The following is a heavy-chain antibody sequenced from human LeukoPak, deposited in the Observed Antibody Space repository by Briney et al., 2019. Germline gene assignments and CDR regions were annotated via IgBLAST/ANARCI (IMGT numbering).Heavy chain of an antibody. CDR3: ARGSSRALYGSGSAVFDN. CDR1: GFTFSSYA. J-gene: IGHJ4*02. V-gene: IGHV3-30-3*01. CDR2: ISYDGSNK. Sequence: PGGSLRLSCAASGFTFSSYAMHWVRQAPGKGLEWVAVISYDGSNKYYADSVKGRFTISRDNSKNTLYLQMNSLRAEDTAVYYCARGSSRALYGSGSAVFDNWGQGTVVTVSS. D-gene: IGHD3-10*01.